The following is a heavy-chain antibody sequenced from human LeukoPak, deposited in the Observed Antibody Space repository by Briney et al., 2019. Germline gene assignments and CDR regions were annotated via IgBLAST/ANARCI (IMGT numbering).Heavy chain of an antibody. CDR1: AGSISSYY. D-gene: IGHD3-10*01. CDR2: IYYSGST. V-gene: IGHV4-59*01. Sequence: SQTLSPTCTVSAGSISSYYRSWIRQPPGKGLEWIGYIYYSGSTNYNPSLKSRVTISVDTSKNQFSLKLSSVTAADTAVYYCARVGVRGVDYYYYGMDVWGKGTPVTVSS. CDR3: ARVGVRGVDYYYYGMDV. J-gene: IGHJ6*04.